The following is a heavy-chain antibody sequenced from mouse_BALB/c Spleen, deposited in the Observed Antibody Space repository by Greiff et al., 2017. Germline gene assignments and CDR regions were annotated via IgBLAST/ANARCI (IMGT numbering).Heavy chain of an antibody. V-gene: IGHV1-54*01. D-gene: IGHD1-1*01. CDR3: ARYYYGSSYVPFDY. Sequence: QVQLQQSGAELVRPGTSVKVSCKASGYAFTNYLIEWVKQRPGQGLEWIGVINPGSGGTNYNEKFKGKATLTADKSSSTAYMQLSSLTSDDSAVYFCARYYYGSSYVPFDYWGQGTTLTVSA. CDR2: INPGSGGT. J-gene: IGHJ2*01. CDR1: GYAFTNYL.